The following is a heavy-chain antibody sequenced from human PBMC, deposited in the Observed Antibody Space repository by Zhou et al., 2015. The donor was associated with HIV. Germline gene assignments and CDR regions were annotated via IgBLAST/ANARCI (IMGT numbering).Heavy chain of an antibody. D-gene: IGHD7-27*01. J-gene: IGHJ2*01. V-gene: IGHV1-69*06. CDR1: GYPFSSYG. CDR3: AREGWGSWYFDL. CDR2: IIPFVGTA. Sequence: QVQLVQSGAEVKKPGASMKVSCKASGYPFSSYGLTWVRQVPGQGLEWMGGIIPFVGTANYAQKFQGRVTITADKSTNTAYMELSSLRFGDSAAYYCAREGWGSWYFDLWGRGTLVSVSS.